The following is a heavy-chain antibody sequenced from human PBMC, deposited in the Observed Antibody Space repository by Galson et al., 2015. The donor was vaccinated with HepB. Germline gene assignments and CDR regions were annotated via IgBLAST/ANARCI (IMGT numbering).Heavy chain of an antibody. J-gene: IGHJ2*01. Sequence: SLRLSCAASGFTFSSYGMHWVRQAPGKGLEWVAVIWYDGSNKYYADSVKGRFTISRDNSKNTLYLQMNSLRAEDTAAYYCARDRGDDSSGYYYRGWGYVDLWGRGTLVTVSS. CDR2: IWYDGSNK. CDR1: GFTFSSYG. V-gene: IGHV3-33*08. CDR3: ARDRGDDSSGYYYRGWGYVDL. D-gene: IGHD3-22*01.